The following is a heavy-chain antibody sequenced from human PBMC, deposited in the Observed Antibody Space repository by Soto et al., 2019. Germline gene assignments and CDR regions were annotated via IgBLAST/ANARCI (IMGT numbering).Heavy chain of an antibody. Sequence: GESLKISCKGSGYSFTSYWISWVRQMPGKGLEWMGRIDPSDSYTNYSPSFQGHVTISADKSISTAYLQWSSLKASDTAMYYCARLSYDSSDGYYGMDVWGQGNTVTVSS. CDR1: GYSFTSYW. CDR2: IDPSDSYT. V-gene: IGHV5-10-1*01. J-gene: IGHJ6*02. CDR3: ARLSYDSSDGYYGMDV. D-gene: IGHD3-22*01.